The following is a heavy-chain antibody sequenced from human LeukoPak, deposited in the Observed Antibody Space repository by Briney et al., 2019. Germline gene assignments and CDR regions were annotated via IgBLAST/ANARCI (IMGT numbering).Heavy chain of an antibody. CDR1: GFTFSEYY. D-gene: IGHD3-22*01. J-gene: IGHJ3*02. Sequence: PGGSLRLSCAASGFTFSEYYMSWIRQAPGKGLEWVSYISSSNNFRNYADSVKGRFTISRDNAKNSLYLQMNSLRAEDRAVYYCARPRYYDSSGYYFDIWGQGTMVTVSS. CDR2: ISSSNNFR. V-gene: IGHV3-11*03. CDR3: ARPRYYDSSGYYFDI.